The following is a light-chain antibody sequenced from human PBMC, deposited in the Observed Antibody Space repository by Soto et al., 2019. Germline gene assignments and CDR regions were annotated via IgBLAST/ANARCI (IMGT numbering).Light chain of an antibody. CDR3: QQSYRTPRT. V-gene: IGKV1-39*01. J-gene: IGKJ1*01. Sequence: DIQMTQSPSSLSASVGDRVTITCRAGQSISSYLNWYQQKPGKAPKLLIYRASSLQSGVPPRFRGSGSGTDFTFTISSLQPEDFATYYCQQSYRTPRTFGQGTKVEIK. CDR2: RAS. CDR1: QSISSY.